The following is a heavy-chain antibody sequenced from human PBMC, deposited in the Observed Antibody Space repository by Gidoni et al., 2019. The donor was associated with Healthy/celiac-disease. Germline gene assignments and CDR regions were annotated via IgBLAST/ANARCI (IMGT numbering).Heavy chain of an antibody. CDR2: IWYDGSNK. D-gene: IGHD2-21*02. CDR1: GFTFSSYG. J-gene: IGHJ3*02. CDR3: ARGVCGGDCYLAFDI. V-gene: IGHV3-33*01. Sequence: QVQLVESGGGVVQPGRSLRLSCAASGFTFSSYGMHWVRQAPGKGLEWVAVIWYDGSNKYYADSVKGRFTISRDNSKNTLYLQMNSLRAEDTAVYYCARGVCGGDCYLAFDIWGQGTMVTVSS.